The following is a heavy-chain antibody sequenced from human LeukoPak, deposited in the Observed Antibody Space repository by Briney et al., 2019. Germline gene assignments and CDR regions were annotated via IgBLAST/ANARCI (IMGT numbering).Heavy chain of an antibody. V-gene: IGHV1-69*13. J-gene: IGHJ4*02. CDR1: GGTLSSYA. D-gene: IGHD3-10*01. CDR3: ARLMVRGVITTDY. CDR2: IIPIFGTA. Sequence: ASVKVSCKASGGTLSSYAISWVRQAPGQGLEWMGGIIPIFGTANYAQKFQGRVTITADESTSTAYMELSSLRSEDTAVYYCARLMVRGVITTDYWGQGTLVTVSS.